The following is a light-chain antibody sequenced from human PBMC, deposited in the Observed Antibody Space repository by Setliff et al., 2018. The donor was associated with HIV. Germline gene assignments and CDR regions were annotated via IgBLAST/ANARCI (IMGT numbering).Light chain of an antibody. CDR3: AAWDDSLNAFYV. CDR2: SNN. CDR1: SSNIGSNT. V-gene: IGLV1-44*01. Sequence: QSVLTQPPSASGTPGQRVTISCSGSSSNIGSNTVNWYQQLPGTAPKLLIYSNNQRPSGVPGRFSGSKSGTSASLAISGLQSDDEADYYCAAWDDSLNAFYVFGTGTKVTVL. J-gene: IGLJ1*01.